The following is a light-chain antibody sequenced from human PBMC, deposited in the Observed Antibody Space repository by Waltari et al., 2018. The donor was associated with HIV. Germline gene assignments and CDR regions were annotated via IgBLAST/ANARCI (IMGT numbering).Light chain of an antibody. CDR1: SSNIGSNN. J-gene: IGLJ1*01. CDR2: RSR. Sequence: QSVLTQPPSVSAAPGQKITIPCSGSSSNIGSNNVNWYRQFPGTAPKLLIYRSRERPSGVPDRFSGSESGTSGSLAINGLQSEDDAHYYCAAWDDSLNAYVFGTGTKVTVL. V-gene: IGLV1-44*01. CDR3: AAWDDSLNAYV.